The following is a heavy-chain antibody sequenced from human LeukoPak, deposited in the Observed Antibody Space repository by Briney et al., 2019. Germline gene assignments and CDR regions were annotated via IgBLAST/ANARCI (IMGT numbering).Heavy chain of an antibody. V-gene: IGHV4-59*01. Sequence: SETLSLTCTVSGGSISSYYWSWIRQPPGKGLEWIGYIYYSGSTNYNPSLKSRVTISVDTSKDQFSLKLSSVTAADTAVYYCARWANDFWSGFRYRDYYYYGMDVWGQGTTVTVSS. D-gene: IGHD3-3*01. CDR3: ARWANDFWSGFRYRDYYYYGMDV. CDR1: GGSISSYY. J-gene: IGHJ6*02. CDR2: IYYSGST.